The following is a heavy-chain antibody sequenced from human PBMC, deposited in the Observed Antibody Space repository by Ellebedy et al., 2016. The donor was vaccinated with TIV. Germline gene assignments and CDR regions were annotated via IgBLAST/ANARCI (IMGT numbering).Heavy chain of an antibody. J-gene: IGHJ4*02. V-gene: IGHV3-7*01. CDR1: GFTFSTSW. CDR2: MNGDGTER. CDR3: TKDGSGTMNF. Sequence: PGGSLRLSCAVSGFTFSTSWMSRVRQAPGQGLEWVANMNGDGTERYYVDSVEGRFTISRDNTRNSLYLQMNSLRADDTAVYYCTKDGSGTMNFWGQGTLVTVSS. D-gene: IGHD1-1*01.